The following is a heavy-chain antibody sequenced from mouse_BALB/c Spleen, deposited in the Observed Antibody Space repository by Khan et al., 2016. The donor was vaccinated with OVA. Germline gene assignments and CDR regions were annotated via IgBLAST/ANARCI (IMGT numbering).Heavy chain of an antibody. CDR1: GYTFTKNG. D-gene: IGHD2-3*01. Sequence: QIQLVQSGPELKKPGETVKISCKASGYTFTKNGMNWVKQAPGKGLKWMGWINTNTGEPTYAEEFKGRFAFSLETSASTAYLQINNLKNEETGTYVCARSRWLLPAMDYWGQGTSVTVAS. J-gene: IGHJ4*01. CDR2: INTNTGEP. V-gene: IGHV9-3*02. CDR3: ARSRWLLPAMDY.